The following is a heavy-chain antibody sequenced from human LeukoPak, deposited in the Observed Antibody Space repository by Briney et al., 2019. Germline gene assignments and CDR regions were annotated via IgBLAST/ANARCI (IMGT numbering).Heavy chain of an antibody. Sequence: GGSLRLSCAASGFTFSSYSMNWVRQAPGKGLEWVSSISSSSSYIYYADSVKGRFTISRDNAKNSLYLQMNSLRAEDTAVYYCARALLYGRPGHGMDVWGQGATVSVSS. J-gene: IGHJ6*02. V-gene: IGHV3-21*01. D-gene: IGHD2/OR15-2a*01. CDR3: ARALLYGRPGHGMDV. CDR2: ISSSSSYI. CDR1: GFTFSSYS.